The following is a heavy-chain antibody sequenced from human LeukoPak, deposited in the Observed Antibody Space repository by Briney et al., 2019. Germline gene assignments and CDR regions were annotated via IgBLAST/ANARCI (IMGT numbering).Heavy chain of an antibody. CDR1: GGSISSGGYY. CDR2: IYYSGST. D-gene: IGHD2-21*02. J-gene: IGHJ3*02. Sequence: SQTLSLTCTVSGGSISSGGYYWSWIRQHPGKGLEWIGYIYYSGSTYYNPSLKSRVTISVDTSKNQFSLELSSVTAADTAVYYCARDTVTAIGYAFDIWGQGTMVTVSS. V-gene: IGHV4-31*03. CDR3: ARDTVTAIGYAFDI.